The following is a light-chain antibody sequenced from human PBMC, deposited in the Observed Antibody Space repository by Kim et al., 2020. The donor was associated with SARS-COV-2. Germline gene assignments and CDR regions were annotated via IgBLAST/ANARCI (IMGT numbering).Light chain of an antibody. Sequence: ASIGDRVTITCRASQSISSYLNWYQQKPGKAPKVLIYAASGLHSGVPSRFSGGGSGTDFTLTISSLQPEDFATYYCQQSYSFPWTFGQGTKVDIK. CDR1: QSISSY. J-gene: IGKJ1*01. CDR3: QQSYSFPWT. V-gene: IGKV1-39*01. CDR2: AAS.